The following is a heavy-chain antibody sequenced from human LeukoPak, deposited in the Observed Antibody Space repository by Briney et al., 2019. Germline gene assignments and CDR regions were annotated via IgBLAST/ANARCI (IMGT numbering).Heavy chain of an antibody. D-gene: IGHD3-10*01. J-gene: IGHJ4*02. CDR1: GGSITPYF. Sequence: SETLSHTCPVSGGSITPYFWSWIRQPPGEGLEWIGYIYFSGTTNYNPSLKSRVTISVDTSKNQFSLKLSSVTAADTAVYYCAGHRVEASDFDYWGQATLVTVSS. V-gene: IGHV4-59*08. CDR2: IYFSGTT. CDR3: AGHRVEASDFDY.